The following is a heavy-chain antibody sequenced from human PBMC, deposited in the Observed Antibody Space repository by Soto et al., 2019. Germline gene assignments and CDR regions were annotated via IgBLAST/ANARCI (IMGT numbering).Heavy chain of an antibody. V-gene: IGHV3-23*01. CDR2: ITGRGDST. J-gene: IGHJ2*01. CDR1: GFSISSYA. CDR3: AKGPTTRGSLYFDL. D-gene: IGHD5-12*01. Sequence: DVQLLESGGGLVQPGGSLRLSCAASGFSISSYAMSWVRQAPGKGLQWVSTITGRGDSTYYADSLKGRFTISRDNSRGALYLQMDSLRAEDTALYYCAKGPTTRGSLYFDLWGRGTLSTVSS.